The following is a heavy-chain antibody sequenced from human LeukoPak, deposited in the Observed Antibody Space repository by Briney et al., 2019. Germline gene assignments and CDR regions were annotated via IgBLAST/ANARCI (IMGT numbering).Heavy chain of an antibody. V-gene: IGHV4-59*01. Sequence: SETLSLTCTVSGGSISTYYWNWIRQPPGKGLEWIGYIYHSGSTNYNPFLQSRVTISVDTSKNQFSLNLNSVTAADTAVYYCARGGAARLHFQNWGQGTLVTVSS. CDR2: IYHSGST. CDR3: ARGGAARLHFQN. D-gene: IGHD6-6*01. J-gene: IGHJ1*01. CDR1: GGSISTYY.